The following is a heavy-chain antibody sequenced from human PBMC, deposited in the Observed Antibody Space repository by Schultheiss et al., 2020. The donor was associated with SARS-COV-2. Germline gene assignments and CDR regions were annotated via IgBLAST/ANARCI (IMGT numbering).Heavy chain of an antibody. D-gene: IGHD4-17*01. CDR1: GGSISSISYY. CDR2: IYYSGST. CDR3: ARDLGGDYDY. V-gene: IGHV4-61*01. J-gene: IGHJ4*02. Sequence: SETLSLTCTVSGGSISSISYYWSWIRQPPGKGLEWIGYIYYSGSTYYNPSLKSRVTISVDTSKNQFSLKLSSVTAADTAVYYCARDLGGDYDYWGQGTLVTVSS.